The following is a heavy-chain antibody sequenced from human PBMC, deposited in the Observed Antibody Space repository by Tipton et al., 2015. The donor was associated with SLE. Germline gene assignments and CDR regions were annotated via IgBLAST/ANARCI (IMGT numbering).Heavy chain of an antibody. CDR2: INHSGST. CDR3: ARDGATWGYYYYMDG. D-gene: IGHD7-27*01. V-gene: IGHV4-34*01. CDR1: GGSFSGYY. J-gene: IGHJ6*03. Sequence: LRLSCAVYGGSFSGYYWSWIRQLPGKGLEWIGEINHSGSTNYNPSLTSRVTISVDTSKNQFSLKLSSVTAAGTAVYYCARDGATWGYYYYMDGWGKGTTVTFSS.